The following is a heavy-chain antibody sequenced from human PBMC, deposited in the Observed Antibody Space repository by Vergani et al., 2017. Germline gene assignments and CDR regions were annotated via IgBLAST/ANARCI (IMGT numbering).Heavy chain of an antibody. CDR1: GGSISSSNW. J-gene: IGHJ5*02. V-gene: IGHV4-4*02. Sequence: QVQLQESGPGLVKPSGTLSLTCAVSGGSISSSNWWSWVRQPPGKGLEWIGEIYHSGSTNYNPSLKSRVTISVDKSKNQFSLKLSSVTAAETAVYYCARGNCAAAGPSPENNWFDPWGQGTLVTVSS. CDR3: ARGNCAAAGPSPENNWFDP. CDR2: IYHSGST. D-gene: IGHD6-13*01.